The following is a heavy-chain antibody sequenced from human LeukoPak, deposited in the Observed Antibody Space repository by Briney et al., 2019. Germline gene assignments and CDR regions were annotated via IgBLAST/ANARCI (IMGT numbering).Heavy chain of an antibody. CDR2: IRWNVGII. J-gene: IGHJ6*02. V-gene: IGHV3-9*01. Sequence: GRSLRLSCPPSGFTFDDYAMHWVRHAPGGGLEWVSVIRWNVGIIGYADSVKRRFTMSRDNAKNSLYLQMNRLRAEDTALYYCAKGKMDYGDSSGYYYYCMDVWGQGPTVTVSS. CDR3: AKGKMDYGDSSGYYYYCMDV. D-gene: IGHD4-17*01. CDR1: GFTFDDYA.